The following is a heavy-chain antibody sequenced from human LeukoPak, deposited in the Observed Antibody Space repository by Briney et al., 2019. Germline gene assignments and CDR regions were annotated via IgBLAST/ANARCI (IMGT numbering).Heavy chain of an antibody. CDR1: GYTFTSYG. CDR3: ARTPHGSGSYSDYYYYYMDV. Sequence: GASVKVSCKASGYTFTSYGISWVRQAPGQGLEWMGWISAYNGNTNYAQKFQGRVTITADKSTSTAYMELSSLRSEDTAVYYCARTPHGSGSYSDYYYYYMDVWGKGTTVTVSS. V-gene: IGHV1-18*01. CDR2: ISAYNGNT. J-gene: IGHJ6*03. D-gene: IGHD3-10*01.